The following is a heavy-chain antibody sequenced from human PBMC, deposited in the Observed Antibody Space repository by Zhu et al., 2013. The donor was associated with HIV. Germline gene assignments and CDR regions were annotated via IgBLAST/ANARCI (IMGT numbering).Heavy chain of an antibody. D-gene: IGHD6-13*01. J-gene: IGHJ5*02. CDR2: IYPGDSDT. Sequence: MPGKGLEWMGIIYPGDSDTRYSPSFQGQVTISADKSISTAYLQWSSLKASDTAMYYCARHFRIAAAGNWFDPWGQGTLVTVSS. CDR3: ARHFRIAAAGNWFDP. V-gene: IGHV5-51*01.